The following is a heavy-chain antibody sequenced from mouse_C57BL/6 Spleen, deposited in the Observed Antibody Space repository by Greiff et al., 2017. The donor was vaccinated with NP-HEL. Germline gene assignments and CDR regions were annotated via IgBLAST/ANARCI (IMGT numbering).Heavy chain of an antibody. V-gene: IGHV1-22*01. Sequence: VQLKESGPELVKPGASVKMSCKASGYTFTDYNMHWVKQSHGKSLEWIGYINPNNGGTSYNQKFKGKATLTVNKSSSTAYMELRSLASEDSAVYYCARCDYDYASYAMDYWGQGTSVTVSS. CDR1: GYTFTDYN. D-gene: IGHD2-4*01. J-gene: IGHJ4*01. CDR3: ARCDYDYASYAMDY. CDR2: INPNNGGT.